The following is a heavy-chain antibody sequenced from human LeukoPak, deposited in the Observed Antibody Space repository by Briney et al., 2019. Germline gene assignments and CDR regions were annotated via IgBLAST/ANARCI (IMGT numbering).Heavy chain of an antibody. J-gene: IGHJ4*02. CDR1: GGTFSSYA. CDR3: ARLPDYGDYGDDY. CDR2: IIPIFGTA. V-gene: IGHV1-69*01. D-gene: IGHD4-17*01. Sequence: SVKVSCKASGGTFSSYAISWVRQAPGQGLEWMGGIIPIFGTANYAQKFQGRVTITADESTSTAYMELSSPRSEDTAVYYCARLPDYGDYGDDYWGQGTLVTVSS.